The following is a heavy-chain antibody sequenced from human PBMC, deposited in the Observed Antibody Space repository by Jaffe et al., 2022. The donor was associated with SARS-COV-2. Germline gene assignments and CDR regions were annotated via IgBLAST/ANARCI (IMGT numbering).Heavy chain of an antibody. Sequence: EVQLVESGGGLVKPGGSLRLSCAASGFTFSSYSMNWVRQAPGKGLEWVSSISSSSSYIYYADSVKGRFTISRDNAKNSLYLQMNSLRAEDTAVYYCARTGIAVAGEYFQHWGQGTLVTVSS. CDR1: GFTFSSYS. J-gene: IGHJ1*01. CDR3: ARTGIAVAGEYFQH. V-gene: IGHV3-21*01. CDR2: ISSSSSYI. D-gene: IGHD6-19*01.